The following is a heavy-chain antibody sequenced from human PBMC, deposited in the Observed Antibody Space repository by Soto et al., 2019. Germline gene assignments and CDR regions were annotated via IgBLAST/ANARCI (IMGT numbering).Heavy chain of an antibody. Sequence: PSETLSLTCTVSGGSISSGGYYWSWIRQHPGKGLEWIGYIYYSGSTYYNPSLKSRVTISVDTSKNQFSLKLSSVTAADTAVYYCARDPYYDFWSGYLPHWDYGMDVWGQGTTVTVSS. CDR1: GGSISSGGYY. J-gene: IGHJ6*02. CDR3: ARDPYYDFWSGYLPHWDYGMDV. V-gene: IGHV4-31*03. CDR2: IYYSGST. D-gene: IGHD3-3*01.